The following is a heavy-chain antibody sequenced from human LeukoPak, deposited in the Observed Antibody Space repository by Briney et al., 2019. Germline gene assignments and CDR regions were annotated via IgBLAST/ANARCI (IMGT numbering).Heavy chain of an antibody. D-gene: IGHD3-3*01. V-gene: IGHV3-21*01. CDR2: ISSSSTYI. Sequence: GGSLRLSCAASGFIFSTYSMSWVRQAPGKGLEWVSSISSSSTYIHYADSVKGRFTISRDNAQNSLYLQMNSLRAEDTAVYYCARDISAYYDFWSGYQGASYFDYWGQGTLVTVSS. CDR1: GFIFSTYS. J-gene: IGHJ4*02. CDR3: ARDISAYYDFWSGYQGASYFDY.